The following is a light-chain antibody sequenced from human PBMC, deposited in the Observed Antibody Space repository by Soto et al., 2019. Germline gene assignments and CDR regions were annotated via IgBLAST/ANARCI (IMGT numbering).Light chain of an antibody. CDR3: QQTYSSHPWT. CDR2: AAS. Sequence: IPMTQSPTSLSASVGDRVTITCRASQSVKSYVNWYQQKPGKGPKLLVYAASTLQSGIPSRFSGSGSGTDYSLTISGLQPEDFATYYCQQTYSSHPWTFGQGTKVDI. V-gene: IGKV1-39*01. CDR1: QSVKSY. J-gene: IGKJ1*01.